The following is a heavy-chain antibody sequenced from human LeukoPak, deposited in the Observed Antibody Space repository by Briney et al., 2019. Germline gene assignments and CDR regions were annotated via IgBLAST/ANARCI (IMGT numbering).Heavy chain of an antibody. J-gene: IGHJ4*02. CDR2: ISSSSSYI. CDR1: GFTFSSYS. Sequence: GGSLRLSCAASGFTFSSYSMNWVRQAPGKGLEWVSSISSSSSYIYYADSVKGRFTIPRDNAKNSLYLQMNSLRAEDTAVYYCAIDLGGGGIFDYWGQGTLVTVSS. CDR3: AIDLGGGGIFDY. V-gene: IGHV3-21*01. D-gene: IGHD3-16*01.